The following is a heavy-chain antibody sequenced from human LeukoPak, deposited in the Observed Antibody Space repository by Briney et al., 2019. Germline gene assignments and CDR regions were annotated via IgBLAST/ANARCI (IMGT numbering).Heavy chain of an antibody. CDR2: ISSSYSTI. Sequence: GGSLTLSCAASGFTFRSYSMNWVRQAPGKGLEWVSYISSSYSTISYADSVKGRFTISKDNAENSLYLQMNSLRDEDTAVYYCASDDAYAFDIWGPRTMVTVSS. J-gene: IGHJ3*02. V-gene: IGHV3-48*02. CDR3: ASDDAYAFDI. CDR1: GFTFRSYS.